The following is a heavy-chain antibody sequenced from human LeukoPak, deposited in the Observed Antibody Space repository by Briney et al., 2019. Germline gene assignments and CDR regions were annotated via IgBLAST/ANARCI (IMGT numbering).Heavy chain of an antibody. CDR3: ARGFSRDGSGFDY. CDR2: IDYTGST. Sequence: SETLSLTCTVSGGSVSSGDYYWSWIRQPPGKGLEWIGYIDYTGSTNYNPSLKIRVTVSVDTSKNHFSLKLNSVTAADTAVYYCARGFSRDGSGFDYWGQGTLVTVSS. CDR1: GGSVSSGDYY. J-gene: IGHJ4*02. D-gene: IGHD3-10*01. V-gene: IGHV4-61*03.